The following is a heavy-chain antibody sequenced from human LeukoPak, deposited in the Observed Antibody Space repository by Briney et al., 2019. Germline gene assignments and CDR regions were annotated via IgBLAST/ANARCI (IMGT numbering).Heavy chain of an antibody. D-gene: IGHD1-1*01. J-gene: IGHJ4*02. CDR2: ISNSNNYI. CDR3: ARRSPNYNIDD. Sequence: GGSLRLSCAASGFTFSNYNMNWVRQAPGKGLEWVSSISNSNNYIYYADSVKGRFTISRDNAKNSLYLQMNSLRAEDTAVYYCARRSPNYNIDDWGQGTPVTVSS. CDR1: GFTFSNYN. V-gene: IGHV3-21*01.